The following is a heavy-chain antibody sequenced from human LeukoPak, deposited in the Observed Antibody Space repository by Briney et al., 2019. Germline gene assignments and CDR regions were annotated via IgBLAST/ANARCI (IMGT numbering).Heavy chain of an antibody. CDR3: ARQQWLVLEY. J-gene: IGHJ4*02. V-gene: IGHV4-34*01. CDR2: INHSGST. D-gene: IGHD6-19*01. Sequence: SETLSLTCAVYGGSFSGYYWSWIRQPPGKGLEWVGEINHSGSTNYNPSLKSRVTISVDTSKNQFSRKLSSVTAGDTAVYYCARQQWLVLEYWGEGTLVTVSS. CDR1: GGSFSGYY.